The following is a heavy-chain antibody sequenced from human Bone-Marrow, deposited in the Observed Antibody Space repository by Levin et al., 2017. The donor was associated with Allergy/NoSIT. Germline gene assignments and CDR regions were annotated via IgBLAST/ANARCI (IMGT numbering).Heavy chain of an antibody. V-gene: IGHV3-74*01. CDR1: GFTFSSYW. CDR3: ARGTRPTSSSWYGGGFEDDDYGMDV. Sequence: PGGSLRLSCAASGFTFSSYWMHWVRQAPGKGLVWVSRINSDGSSTSYADSVKGRFTISRDNAKNTLYLQMNSLRAEDTAVYYCARGTRPTSSSWYGGGFEDDDYGMDVWGQGTTVTVSS. J-gene: IGHJ6*02. CDR2: INSDGSST. D-gene: IGHD6-13*01.